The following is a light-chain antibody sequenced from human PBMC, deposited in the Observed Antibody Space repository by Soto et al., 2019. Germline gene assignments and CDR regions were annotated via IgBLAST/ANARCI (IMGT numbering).Light chain of an antibody. Sequence: EVVLTQSPGTLSLSPGERATLSCRASQSVSSNYLAWYQQKPGQAPRLLMYDASSRATGIPDRFSGSGSGTDFTLTISSLQPDDFATYYCQQYSSYSTFGQGTKVDIK. CDR2: DAS. V-gene: IGKV3-20*01. CDR1: QSVSSNY. CDR3: QQYSSYST. J-gene: IGKJ1*01.